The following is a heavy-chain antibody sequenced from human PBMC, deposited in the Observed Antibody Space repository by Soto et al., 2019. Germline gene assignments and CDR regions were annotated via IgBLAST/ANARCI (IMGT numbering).Heavy chain of an antibody. CDR1: SAPVSSTTYT. V-gene: IGHV4-39*01. J-gene: IGHJ5*02. Sequence: SETLSLTCTVSSAPVSSTTYTWGWIRQPPGKGLEWIASIYYSGSTYNNPSVKSRVTISVDTSKNQFSLKLSSVTAADTAVYYCARTRPLYYVWGSPPIDPWGQGTLVTVSS. CDR3: ARTRPLYYVWGSPPIDP. CDR2: IYYSGST. D-gene: IGHD3-10*01.